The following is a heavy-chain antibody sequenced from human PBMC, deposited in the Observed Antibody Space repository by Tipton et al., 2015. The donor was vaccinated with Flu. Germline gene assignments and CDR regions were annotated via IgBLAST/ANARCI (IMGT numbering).Heavy chain of an antibody. Sequence: SLRLSCAASGFIFSDYYMGWIRQAPGKGLEWVSYISSAGTAISYAVSVKGRFTISRDNAKNSLYLQMNSLRAEDTVVYYCARVGNSFYDYWGQGTLVTVSS. CDR1: GFIFSDYY. J-gene: IGHJ4*02. V-gene: IGHV3-11*01. CDR2: ISSAGTAI. D-gene: IGHD2-2*01. CDR3: ARVGNSFYDY.